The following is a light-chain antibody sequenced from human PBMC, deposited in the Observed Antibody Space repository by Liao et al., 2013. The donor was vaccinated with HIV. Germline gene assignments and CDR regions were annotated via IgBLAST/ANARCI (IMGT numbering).Light chain of an antibody. V-gene: IGLV3-1*01. CDR1: KLGDKY. CDR2: QDT. CDR3: QVWDSSSDQYV. Sequence: SYELTQPPSVSVSPGQTASITCSGDKLGDKYACWYQQKPGQSPVLVIYQDTKRPSGIPERFSGSKSGNTATLTISRVEAGDEADYYCQVWDSSSDQYVFGTGSKVTVL. J-gene: IGLJ1*01.